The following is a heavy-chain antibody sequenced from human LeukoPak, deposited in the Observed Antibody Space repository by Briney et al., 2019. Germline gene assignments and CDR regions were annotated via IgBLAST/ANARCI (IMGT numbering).Heavy chain of an antibody. V-gene: IGHV4-38-2*02. CDR1: GYSISSGYY. J-gene: IGHJ6*03. Sequence: SETLSLTCTVSGYSISSGYYWGWIRQPPGKGLEWVETIYHGGNTYYNPSLKSRVTISFDTSKNQFSLKLASVTAADTAVYYCARATNSGRYNYYYMDVWGKGTTVTVSS. CDR3: ARATNSGRYNYYYMDV. CDR2: IYHGGNT. D-gene: IGHD7-27*01.